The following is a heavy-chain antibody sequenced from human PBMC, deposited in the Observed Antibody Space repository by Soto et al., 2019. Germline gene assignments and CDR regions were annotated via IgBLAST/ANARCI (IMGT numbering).Heavy chain of an antibody. CDR3: ARDHPPYNWNYGRPGYYFDY. CDR2: ISGSGGST. CDR1: GFTFSSYA. J-gene: IGHJ4*02. D-gene: IGHD1-7*01. Sequence: PGGSLRLSCAASGFTFSSYAMSWVRQAPGKGLEWVSAISGSGGSTYYADSVKGRFTISRDNSKNTLYLQMNSLRAEDTAVYYCARDHPPYNWNYGRPGYYFDYWGQGTLVTVSS. V-gene: IGHV3-23*01.